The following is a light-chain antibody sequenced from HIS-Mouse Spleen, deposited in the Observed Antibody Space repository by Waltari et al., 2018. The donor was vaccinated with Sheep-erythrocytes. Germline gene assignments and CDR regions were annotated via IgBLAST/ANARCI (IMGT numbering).Light chain of an antibody. Sequence: AIQMTQSPSSLSASVGDRVTITCRASQGIRNELGWYQQKPGKAPKLPIYAAASLQSGVPSRFRGSGSGTDFTLTISSLQPEDFATYYCLQDYNCPYTFGQGTKLEIK. CDR1: QGIRNE. V-gene: IGKV1-6*01. CDR3: LQDYNCPYT. CDR2: AAA. J-gene: IGKJ2*01.